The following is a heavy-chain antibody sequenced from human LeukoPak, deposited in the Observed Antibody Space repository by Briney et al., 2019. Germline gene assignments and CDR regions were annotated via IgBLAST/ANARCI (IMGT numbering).Heavy chain of an antibody. V-gene: IGHV4-31*03. CDR2: IYYSGST. CDR1: GGSISSGGYY. J-gene: IGHJ5*02. CDR3: ARDGYSNGGWFDP. Sequence: SETLSLTCTVSGGSISSGGYYWSWIRQHPGKGLEWIGYIYYSGSTYYNPSLKSRVTIPVDTSKNQFSLKLSSVTAADTAVYYCARDGYSNGGWFDPWGQGTLVTVSS. D-gene: IGHD4-11*01.